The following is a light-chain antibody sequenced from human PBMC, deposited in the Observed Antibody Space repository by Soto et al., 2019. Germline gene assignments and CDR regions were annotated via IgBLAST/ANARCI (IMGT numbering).Light chain of an antibody. V-gene: IGKV1-5*03. CDR1: QSINTW. J-gene: IGKJ1*01. CDR2: KAS. CDR3: QQYISYRA. Sequence: DIPMTQSPSTLSASVGETVTITCRASQSINTWLAWHQQKPGRAPKLLISKASSLESGLPSRFSGSGSGTDFTLTINRLQPDDFAIYYCQQYISYRAFGQGTKVDIK.